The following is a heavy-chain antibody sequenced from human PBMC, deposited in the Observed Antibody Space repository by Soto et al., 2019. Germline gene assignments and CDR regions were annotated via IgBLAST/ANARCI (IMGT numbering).Heavy chain of an antibody. D-gene: IGHD6-19*01. V-gene: IGHV3-30*18. CDR3: AKGTSSGWPGIDY. CDR2: ISYDGSNK. J-gene: IGHJ4*02. CDR1: GFTFSSYG. Sequence: PGGSLRLSCAASGFTFSSYGMHWVRQAPGKGLEWVAVISYDGSNKYYADSVKGRFTISRDNSKNTLYLQMNSLRAGDTAVYYCAKGTSSGWPGIDYWGQGTLVTVSS.